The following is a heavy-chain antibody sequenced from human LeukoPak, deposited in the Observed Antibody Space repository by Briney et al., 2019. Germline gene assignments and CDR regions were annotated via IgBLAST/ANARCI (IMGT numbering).Heavy chain of an antibody. V-gene: IGHV3-23*01. CDR1: GLTFSSYA. CDR2: ISGSSGST. J-gene: IGHJ4*02. Sequence: GGSLRLSCAASGLTFSSYAMSWVRQAPGKGLEWVSVISGSSGSTYYADSVKGRFTISRDNSKNTLYMQMNSLRAEDTAVYYCAKDKTKLDYWGQGTLVTVSS. CDR3: AKDKTKLDY.